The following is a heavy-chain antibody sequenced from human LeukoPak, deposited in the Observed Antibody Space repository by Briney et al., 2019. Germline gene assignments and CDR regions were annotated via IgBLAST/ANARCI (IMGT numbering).Heavy chain of an antibody. CDR3: AKDPPTYYYDSSGFHPFDY. CDR2: MNPNSGNT. D-gene: IGHD3-22*01. CDR1: GYTFTSYD. Sequence: ASVKVSCKASGYTFTSYDINWVRQATGQGLEWMGWMNPNSGNTGYAQKFQGRVTMTRNTSISTAYMELSSLRAEDTAVYYCAKDPPTYYYDSSGFHPFDYWGQGTLVTVSS. J-gene: IGHJ4*02. V-gene: IGHV1-8*01.